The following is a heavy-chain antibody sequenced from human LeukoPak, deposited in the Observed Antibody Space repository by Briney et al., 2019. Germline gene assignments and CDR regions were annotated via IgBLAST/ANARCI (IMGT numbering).Heavy chain of an antibody. J-gene: IGHJ4*02. V-gene: IGHV5-51*01. CDR2: IYPGDSDT. CDR3: ARLYDSSGYSHFDY. Sequence: GESLKISCKGSGYSFTTYWIGWVRQMPGKGLEWMGIIYPGDSDTRYSPSFQGQVTISADKSFTPAYLQWSSLKASDTAIYYCARLYDSSGYSHFDYWGQGTLVTVSS. CDR1: GYSFTTYW. D-gene: IGHD3-22*01.